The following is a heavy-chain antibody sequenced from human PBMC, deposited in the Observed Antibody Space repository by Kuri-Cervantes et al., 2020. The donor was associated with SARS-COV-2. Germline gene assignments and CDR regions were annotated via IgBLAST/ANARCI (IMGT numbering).Heavy chain of an antibody. D-gene: IGHD2-21*02. J-gene: IGHJ4*02. V-gene: IGHV3-15*07. CDR1: GFSFSTAW. CDR3: WQVVVGTAIDY. Sequence: GGSLRLSCEASGFSFSTAWMNWVRQAPGKGLEWVGRIRSKTDGGEIEYAAPAKGRFTISRDDSKNTLYLQMSSLRTDDTAVYFCWQVVVGTAIDYWGQGSLVTDSS. CDR2: IRSKTDGGEI.